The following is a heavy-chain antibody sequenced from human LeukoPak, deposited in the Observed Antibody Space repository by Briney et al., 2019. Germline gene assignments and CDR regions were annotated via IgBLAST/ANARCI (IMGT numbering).Heavy chain of an antibody. CDR2: IFPSGGEI. CDR1: EFTFSTFA. D-gene: IGHD2-8*02. Sequence: GGSLRLSCVASEFTFSTFAMIWVRQPPGKGLEWVSSIFPSGGEIHYADSVRGRFTISRDNSKSTLSLQMNSLRVEDTAIYYCATYRQVLLPFESWGQGTLVTVSS. J-gene: IGHJ4*02. CDR3: ATYRQVLLPFES. V-gene: IGHV3-23*01.